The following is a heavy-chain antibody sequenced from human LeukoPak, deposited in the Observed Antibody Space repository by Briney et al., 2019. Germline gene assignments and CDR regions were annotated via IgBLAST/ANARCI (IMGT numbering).Heavy chain of an antibody. J-gene: IGHJ4*02. D-gene: IGHD3-10*01. V-gene: IGHV3-23*01. CDR1: GFTVSSNY. CDR2: ISPSGDIT. Sequence: GGSLRLSCAASGFTVSSNYMSWVRQAPGKGLEWVSGISPSGDITYYADSVKGRFTISRDNSKNTLYLEVISLTAEDTAVYYCAKDDAWLRFGEWSQGTLVTVSS. CDR3: AKDDAWLRFGE.